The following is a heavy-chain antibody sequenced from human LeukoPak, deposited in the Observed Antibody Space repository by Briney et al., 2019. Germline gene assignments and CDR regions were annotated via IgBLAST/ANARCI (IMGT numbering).Heavy chain of an antibody. J-gene: IGHJ1*01. CDR1: GFTFSGAW. CDR2: INNDGTTT. D-gene: IGHD3-10*01. Sequence: GGSQRLSCAASGFTFSGAWMHWVRQAPGNGLVWVSRINNDGTTTMYADSVKGRFTLSRDNAKNTLYLQMNSLRAEDTAVYYCARVSGPGMNEYFHLWGQGTLVTVSS. V-gene: IGHV3-74*03. CDR3: ARVSGPGMNEYFHL.